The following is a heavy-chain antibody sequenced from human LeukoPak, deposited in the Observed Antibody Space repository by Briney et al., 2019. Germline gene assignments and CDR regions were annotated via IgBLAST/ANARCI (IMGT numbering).Heavy chain of an antibody. V-gene: IGHV4-38-2*01. CDR2: IYHSGST. CDR1: GYSISSGYY. CDR3: AEHYYNNWLDP. D-gene: IGHD1-26*01. Sequence: SETLSLTCAVSGYSISSGYYWGWIRQPPGKGLERIGSIYHSGSTYYNPSLKSRVTISVDTSKNQFSLKLSSVTAADTAVYYCAEHYYNNWLDPWGQGTLVAVSS. J-gene: IGHJ5*02.